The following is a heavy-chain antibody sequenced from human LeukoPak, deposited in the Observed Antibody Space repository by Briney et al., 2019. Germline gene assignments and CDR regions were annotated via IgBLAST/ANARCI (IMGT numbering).Heavy chain of an antibody. J-gene: IGHJ6*02. CDR3: ARAYYDFWSGYYYYGMDV. CDR2: MNPNSGNT. CDR1: GYTFTGYY. Sequence: ASVKVSCKASGYTFTGYYMHWVRQAPGQGLEWMGWMNPNSGNTGYAQKFQGRVTMTRNTSISTAYMELSSLRSEDTAVYYCARAYYDFWSGYYYYGMDVWGQGTTVTVSS. D-gene: IGHD3-3*01. V-gene: IGHV1-8*02.